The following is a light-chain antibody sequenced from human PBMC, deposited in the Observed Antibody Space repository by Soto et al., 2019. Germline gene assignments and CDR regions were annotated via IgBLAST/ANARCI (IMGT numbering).Light chain of an antibody. J-gene: IGKJ4*01. CDR2: AAP. Sequence: IQMTQSPPSLSATVGDRVTITCRASRSISDCLNWYKQKPGEAPELLIYAAPTLQSGVPSRFSGSGSGTDFALTISSLQPEDSAAYYCQQSHSSPLTFGGGTRWIS. V-gene: IGKV1-39*01. CDR1: RSISDC. CDR3: QQSHSSPLT.